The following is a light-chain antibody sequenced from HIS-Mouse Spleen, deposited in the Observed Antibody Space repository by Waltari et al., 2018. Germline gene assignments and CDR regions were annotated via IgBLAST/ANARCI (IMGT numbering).Light chain of an antibody. CDR1: QSVSSY. CDR3: QQYGSSPYT. CDR2: DAS. Sequence: EIVLTQSPATLSLSPGERATLSCRASQSVSSYLAWYQQKPGQAPRRLIYDASNRATGIPARFSGSGSGTDFTLTISSLEPEDFAVYYCQQYGSSPYTFGQGTKLEIK. V-gene: IGKV3-11*01. J-gene: IGKJ2*01.